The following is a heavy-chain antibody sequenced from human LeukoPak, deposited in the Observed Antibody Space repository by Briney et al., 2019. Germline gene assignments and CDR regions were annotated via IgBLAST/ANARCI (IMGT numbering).Heavy chain of an antibody. Sequence: GGSLRLSCAASGFTFSSYSMNWVRQAPRKGLEWVSSISSSSSYIYYADSVKGRFTISRDNAKNSLYLQMNSPRAEDTAVYYCARERRGIAAAGDFDYWGQGTLVTVSS. J-gene: IGHJ4*02. D-gene: IGHD6-13*01. CDR1: GFTFSSYS. CDR3: ARERRGIAAAGDFDY. V-gene: IGHV3-21*01. CDR2: ISSSSSYI.